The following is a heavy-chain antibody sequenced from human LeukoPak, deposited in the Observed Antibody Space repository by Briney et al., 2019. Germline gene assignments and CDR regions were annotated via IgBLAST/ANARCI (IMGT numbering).Heavy chain of an antibody. CDR1: GGTFSSYA. CDR2: IIPIFGTA. J-gene: IGHJ5*02. V-gene: IGHV1-69*05. Sequence: SVKVSCKASGGTFSSYAISWVRQAPGQGLEWMGGIIPIFGTANYAQKFRGRVTITTDESTSTAYMELSSLRSEDTAVYYCASFCSSTSCYPNWFDPWGQGTLVTVSS. CDR3: ASFCSSTSCYPNWFDP. D-gene: IGHD2-2*01.